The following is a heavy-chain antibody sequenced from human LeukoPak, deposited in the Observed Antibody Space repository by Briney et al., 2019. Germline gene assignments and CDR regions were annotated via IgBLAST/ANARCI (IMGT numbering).Heavy chain of an antibody. CDR3: AKGGYYDILTGYYTDY. V-gene: IGHV3-11*01. CDR2: ISTSGSTI. J-gene: IGHJ4*02. CDR1: GFTFSDYY. Sequence: GGSLRLSCAASGFTFSDYYMSWIRQAPGKGLEWLSYISTSGSTIYYADSVKGRFTISRDNAKNSLYLQMNSLRAEDTALYYCAKGGYYDILTGYYTDYWGQGTLVTVSS. D-gene: IGHD3-9*01.